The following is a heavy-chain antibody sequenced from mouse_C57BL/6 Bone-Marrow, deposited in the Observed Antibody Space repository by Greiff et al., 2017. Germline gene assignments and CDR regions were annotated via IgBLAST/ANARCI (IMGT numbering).Heavy chain of an antibody. CDR2: IDPEPGGT. V-gene: IGHV1-15*01. J-gene: IGHJ1*03. D-gene: IGHD2-3*01. CDR1: GYTFTDYE. CDR3: TRDGYYEYFDV. Sequence: QVQLQQSGAELVRPGASVTLSCKASGYTFTDYEMHWVKQTPVHGLEWIGAIDPEPGGTAYNQKFKGKAILTADKSSSTAYMELRSLTSEDSAVYYCTRDGYYEYFDVWGTGTTVTVSS.